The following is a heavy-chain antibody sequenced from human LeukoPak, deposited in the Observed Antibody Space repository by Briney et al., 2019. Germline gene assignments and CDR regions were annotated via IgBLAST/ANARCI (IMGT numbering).Heavy chain of an antibody. Sequence: ASVTVTCTTSNYIFTTYGISWVRQAPGQGLEWMGWISVYNGNTNYAQKFQGRVTMTTDTSTSTAYMELTSLRSDDTAVYYCARDTRLGDSSGFSDYWGQGTLVTVSS. J-gene: IGHJ4*02. V-gene: IGHV1-18*01. CDR1: NYIFTTYG. CDR2: ISVYNGNT. D-gene: IGHD3-22*01. CDR3: ARDTRLGDSSGFSDY.